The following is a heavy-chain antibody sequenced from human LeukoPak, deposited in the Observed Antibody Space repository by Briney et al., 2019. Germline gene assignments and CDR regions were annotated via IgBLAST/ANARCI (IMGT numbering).Heavy chain of an antibody. CDR2: TYHSGST. CDR1: GGSISSGGYY. V-gene: IGHV4-30-2*01. J-gene: IGHJ4*02. Sequence: SQTLSLTCTVSGGSISSGGYYWSWIRQPPGKGLEWIGYTYHSGSTYYNPSLKSRVTISVDRSKNQFSLKLSSVTAADTAVYYCASGLPAAIAFDYWGQGTLVTVSS. CDR3: ASGLPAAIAFDY. D-gene: IGHD2-2*01.